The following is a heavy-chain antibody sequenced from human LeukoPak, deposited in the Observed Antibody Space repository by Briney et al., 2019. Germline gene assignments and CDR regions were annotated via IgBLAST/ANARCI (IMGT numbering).Heavy chain of an antibody. D-gene: IGHD2-15*01. CDR2: IYTSGST. CDR3: ASFYCSGGSCYQYYYYYYMDV. CDR1: GGSISSSSYY. Sequence: SETLSLTCTVSGGSISSSSYYWGWIRQPPGKGPEWIGSIYTSGSTNYNPSLKSRVTMSVDTSKNQFSLKLSSVTAADTAVYYCASFYCSGGSCYQYYYYYYMDVWGKGTTVTISS. V-gene: IGHV4-39*01. J-gene: IGHJ6*03.